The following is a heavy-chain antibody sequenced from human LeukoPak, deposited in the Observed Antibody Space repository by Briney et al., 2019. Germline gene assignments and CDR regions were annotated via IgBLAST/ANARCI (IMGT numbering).Heavy chain of an antibody. V-gene: IGHV4-39*01. D-gene: IGHD4-17*01. CDR1: GGSVGGGDYY. CDR3: ARHDYGDYGPFDC. CDR2: IYYSGST. Sequence: PSETLSLTCTVSGGSVGGGDYYWGCIRQPPGKGLEWIGTIYYSGSTYYNTSLKSRVTISVDMSNNQFSLKLNSVTAADTAVYFCARHDYGDYGPFDCWGQGTLVTVSS. J-gene: IGHJ4*02.